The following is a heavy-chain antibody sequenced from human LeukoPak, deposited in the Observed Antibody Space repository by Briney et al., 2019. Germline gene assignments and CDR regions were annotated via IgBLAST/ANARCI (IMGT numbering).Heavy chain of an antibody. V-gene: IGHV3-48*04. D-gene: IGHD5-12*01. Sequence: GGSLRLSCAASGFTFSTYGMNWVRQAPGKGLEWVSYISSGRSTTYYAGSVKGRFTVSRENAKNSLYLQMNSLRAEDTAVYYCARGGYSFDYLGQGTLVTVSS. CDR1: GFTFSTYG. CDR3: ARGGYSFDY. CDR2: ISSGRSTT. J-gene: IGHJ4*02.